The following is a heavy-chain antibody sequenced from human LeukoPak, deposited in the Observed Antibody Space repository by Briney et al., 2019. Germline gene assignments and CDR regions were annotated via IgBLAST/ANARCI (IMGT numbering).Heavy chain of an antibody. CDR2: IYYSGST. V-gene: IGHV4-31*03. D-gene: IGHD3-16*02. CDR1: GGSISSGGYY. CDR3: ARGGWGGGVIVPFDY. Sequence: PSETLSLTCTVSGGSISSGGYYWSWIRQHPGKGLEWIGYIYYSGSTYYNPSLKSRVTISVDTSKNQFSLKLSSVTAADTAVYYCARGGWGGGVIVPFDYWGQGTLVTVSS. J-gene: IGHJ4*02.